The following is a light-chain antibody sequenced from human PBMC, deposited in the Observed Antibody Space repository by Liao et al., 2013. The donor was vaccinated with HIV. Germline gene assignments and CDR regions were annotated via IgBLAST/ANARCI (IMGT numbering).Light chain of an antibody. CDR1: VLAKKY. Sequence: SYELTQPSSVSVSPGQTVRITCSGDVLAKKYARWFQQKPGQAPLLVIYKDSERPSGIPERFSGSNSGNTATLTISGSQSMDEADYICQAWDSSTGVFGGGTKLTVL. CDR3: QAWDSSTGV. CDR2: KDS. V-gene: IGLV3-27*01. J-gene: IGLJ3*02.